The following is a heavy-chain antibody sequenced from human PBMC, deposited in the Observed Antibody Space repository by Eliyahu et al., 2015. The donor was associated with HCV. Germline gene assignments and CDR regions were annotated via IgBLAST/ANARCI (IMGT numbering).Heavy chain of an antibody. D-gene: IGHD1-26*01. CDR2: XRSKXNNYAT. CDR1: GFTFGGSA. CDR3: TRPGGSYTLDV. J-gene: IGHJ6*02. V-gene: IGHV3-73*02. Sequence: EVQLVESGGGLVQPGGSLKLSCAASGFTFGGSAMXWVRQASGGGLEWVGXXRSKXNNYATAYAASLRGRFTIXRDDSKSTAYPHMNSLKIEDTAVYYCTRPGGSYTLDVWGQGTTVTVSS.